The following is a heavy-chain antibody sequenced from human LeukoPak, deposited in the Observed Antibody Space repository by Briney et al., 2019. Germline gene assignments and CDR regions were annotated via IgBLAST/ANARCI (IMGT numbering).Heavy chain of an antibody. Sequence: GGSLRLSCAASGFTFSSYWMSWVRQAPGKGLEWVANIKGDGSEKYYVDSVKGRFTISRDNAKNSLYLQMTSLRAEDTAVYYCASPAKYSDTWYFDYWGQGTLVTVSS. D-gene: IGHD6-6*01. V-gene: IGHV3-7*01. J-gene: IGHJ4*02. CDR1: GFTFSSYW. CDR2: IKGDGSEK. CDR3: ASPAKYSDTWYFDY.